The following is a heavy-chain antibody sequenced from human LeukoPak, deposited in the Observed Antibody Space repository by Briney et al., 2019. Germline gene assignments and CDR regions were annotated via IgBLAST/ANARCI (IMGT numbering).Heavy chain of an antibody. CDR1: VGSISSSSYY. J-gene: IGHJ4*02. V-gene: IGHV4-39*01. CDR3: ARSGYSGYDPNTDY. CDR2: IYYSGST. D-gene: IGHD5-12*01. Sequence: PSETLSLTCTVSVGSISSSSYYWGWIRQPPGKGLEWIGSIYYSGSTYYNPSLKSRVTISVDTSKNQFSLKLSSVTAADTAVYYCARSGYSGYDPNTDYWGQGTLVTVSS.